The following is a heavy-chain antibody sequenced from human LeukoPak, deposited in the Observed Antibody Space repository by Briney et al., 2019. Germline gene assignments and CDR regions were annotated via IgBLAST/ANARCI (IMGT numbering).Heavy chain of an antibody. CDR1: GYTFTNYW. V-gene: IGHV5-51*01. CDR2: IFPADSDT. CDR3: ARLRKDSSGYYHYYDY. J-gene: IGHJ4*02. Sequence: PGESLKISCKGSGYTFTNYWIGWVRQMPGKGLEWMGIIFPADSDTRYSPSLQGQVTISVDKSISAAYLQWSSLKASDSGIYYCARLRKDSSGYYHYYDYWGQGTLVTVSS. D-gene: IGHD3-22*01.